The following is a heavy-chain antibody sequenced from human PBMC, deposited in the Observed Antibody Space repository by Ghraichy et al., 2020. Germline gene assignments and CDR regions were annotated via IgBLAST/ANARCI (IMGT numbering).Heavy chain of an antibody. CDR3: ARDSVWDAFDV. Sequence: SETLSLTCTVSGGSINTYYWSWIRQPVGKGLEWIGRIYASGSTIYSPSLKGRVTMSVDTSKNQFSLKLGSVTAADTAVYYCARDSVWDAFDVWGQGTMVTVSS. CDR1: GGSINTYY. V-gene: IGHV4-4*07. J-gene: IGHJ3*01. D-gene: IGHD2-21*01. CDR2: IYASGST.